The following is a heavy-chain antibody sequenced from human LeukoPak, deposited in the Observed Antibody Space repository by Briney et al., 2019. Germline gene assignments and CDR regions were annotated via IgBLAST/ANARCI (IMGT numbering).Heavy chain of an antibody. CDR2: IIPMFATA. CDR3: ARSYCSSTSCYRSPFDY. Sequence: SVKVSCKASGGTFGSYAISWVRQAPGQGLEWMGGIIPMFATANYAQKFQGRVTITTDESTSTAYMELSSLRPEDTALYYCARSYCSSTSCYRSPFDYWGQGTLVTVSS. V-gene: IGHV1-69*05. J-gene: IGHJ4*02. CDR1: GGTFGSYA. D-gene: IGHD2-2*01.